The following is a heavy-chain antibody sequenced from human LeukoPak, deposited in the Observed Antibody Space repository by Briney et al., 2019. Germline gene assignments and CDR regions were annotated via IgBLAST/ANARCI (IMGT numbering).Heavy chain of an antibody. V-gene: IGHV4-39*07. D-gene: IGHD3-10*01. CDR2: IYYSGST. Sequence: SETLSLTCTVSGGSISSSSYYWGWIRQPPGKGLEWIASIYYSGSTNYNPSLKSRVTISLDTSKNQFSLRLISVTAADTAVYHCARSVPMVYWGQGTLVTVSS. CDR1: GGSISSSSYY. CDR3: ARSVPMVY. J-gene: IGHJ4*02.